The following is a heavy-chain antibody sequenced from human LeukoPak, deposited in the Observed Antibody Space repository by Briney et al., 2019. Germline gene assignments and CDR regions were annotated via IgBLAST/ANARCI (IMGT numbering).Heavy chain of an antibody. D-gene: IGHD2-21*01. V-gene: IGHV3-23*01. Sequence: GGSLRLSCAASGFTFSSYAMSWVRQAPGKGLEWVSPISGSGGSTYYADSVKGRFTISRDNSKITLYMQMNGLRAEDSSLYYCAFELRPNRFDPWGQGTLVTVSS. CDR3: AFELRPNRFDP. CDR2: ISGSGGST. CDR1: GFTFSSYA. J-gene: IGHJ5*02.